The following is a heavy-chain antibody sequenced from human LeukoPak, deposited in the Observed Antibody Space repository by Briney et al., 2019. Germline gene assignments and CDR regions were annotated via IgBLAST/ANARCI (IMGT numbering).Heavy chain of an antibody. V-gene: IGHV1-69*02. J-gene: IGHJ3*02. CDR1: GGTFSSYT. CDR3: ARTLGYTASDAAIDI. D-gene: IGHD5-18*01. Sequence: SVKVSCKASGGTFSSYTISWVRQAPGQGLEWMGRIIPILGIANYAQKFQGRVTITADKSTSTAYMELSSLRSEDTDVYSCARTLGYTASDAAIDIWGQGQMVTVSS. CDR2: IIPILGIA.